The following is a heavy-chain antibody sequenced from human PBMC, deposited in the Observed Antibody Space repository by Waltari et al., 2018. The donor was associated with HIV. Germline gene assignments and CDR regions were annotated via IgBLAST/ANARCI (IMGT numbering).Heavy chain of an antibody. CDR2: IYYDGIKY. J-gene: IGHJ4*02. CDR3: ARERPFRVPGQRLPPSRCFDF. CDR1: NFTFRDYA. V-gene: IGHV3-33*01. D-gene: IGHD6-19*01. Sequence: QIRLVESGGGVVPPGGSLRLSCTASNFTFRDYAMTWVRQAPGKGLEWVAFIYYDGIKYFHADSVWGRFKISRDNSRNTLYLQMTSLRVEDTAIYYCARERPFRVPGQRLPPSRCFDFWGQGTLVTVSS.